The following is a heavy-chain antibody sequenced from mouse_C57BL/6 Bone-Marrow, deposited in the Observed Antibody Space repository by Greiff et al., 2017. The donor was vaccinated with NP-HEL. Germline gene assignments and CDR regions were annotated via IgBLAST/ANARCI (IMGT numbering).Heavy chain of an antibody. Sequence: DVHLVESGGDLVKPGGSLKLSCAASGFTFSSYGMSWVRQTPDKRLEWVATISSGGSYTYYPDSVKGRFTVSRDNAKNTLYLQMSSLKSEDTAMYYCARRGGHDGYYVFFDYWGQGTTLTVSS. D-gene: IGHD2-3*01. CDR2: ISSGGSYT. CDR3: ARRGGHDGYYVFFDY. V-gene: IGHV5-6*02. CDR1: GFTFSSYG. J-gene: IGHJ2*01.